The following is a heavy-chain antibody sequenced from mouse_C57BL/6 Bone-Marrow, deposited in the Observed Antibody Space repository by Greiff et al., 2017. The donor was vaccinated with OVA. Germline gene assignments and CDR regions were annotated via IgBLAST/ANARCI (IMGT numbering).Heavy chain of an antibody. D-gene: IGHD2-2*01. V-gene: IGHV1-59*01. Sequence: QVQLQQPGAELVRPGTSVKLSCKASGYTFTSYWMHWVKQRPGQGLEWIGVIDPSDSYTNYNQKFKGKATLTVDTSSSTAYMPLSSLTSEDSAVYYCARDGYGFAYWGQGTLVTVSA. CDR1: GYTFTSYW. J-gene: IGHJ3*01. CDR2: IDPSDSYT. CDR3: ARDGYGFAY.